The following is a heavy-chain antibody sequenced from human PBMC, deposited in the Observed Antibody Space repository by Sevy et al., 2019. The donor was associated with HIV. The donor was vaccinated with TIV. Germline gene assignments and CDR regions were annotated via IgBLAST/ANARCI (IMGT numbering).Heavy chain of an antibody. Sequence: GGYLRLSCAASGFTFSSYAMHWVRQAPGKGLERVAVISYDGSNKYYADSVKGRFTISRDNSKNTLYLQMNSLRTEDTAVYYCSRDRGSGKNVFFDYWGQGTLVSVSS. CDR1: GFTFSSYA. CDR3: SRDRGSGKNVFFDY. J-gene: IGHJ4*02. D-gene: IGHD3-10*01. CDR2: ISYDGSNK. V-gene: IGHV3-30*01.